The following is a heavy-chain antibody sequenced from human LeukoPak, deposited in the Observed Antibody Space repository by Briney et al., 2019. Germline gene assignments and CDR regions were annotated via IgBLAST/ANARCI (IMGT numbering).Heavy chain of an antibody. D-gene: IGHD5-12*01. CDR1: GGSINTYY. CDR3: ARDGRIMATSNSYYYYMAV. V-gene: IGHV4-4*07. Sequence: PSETLSLTCTVSGGSINTYYWSWIRQPAGKALEWIGRIYASGSTNYNPSLKSRVTMSVDTSKNQFSLKLNSVTAADTAVYYCARDGRIMATSNSYYYYMAVWGKGTTVTISS. J-gene: IGHJ6*03. CDR2: IYASGST.